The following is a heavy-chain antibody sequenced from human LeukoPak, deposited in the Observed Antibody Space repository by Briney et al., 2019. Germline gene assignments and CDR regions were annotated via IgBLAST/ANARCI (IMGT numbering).Heavy chain of an antibody. CDR3: ARAKWEHAYFDY. CDR1: GYTFTGYY. CDR2: INPNSGGT. D-gene: IGHD1-26*01. V-gene: IGHV1-2*02. J-gene: IGHJ4*02. Sequence: ASVKVSCKASGYTFTGYYMHWVRQAPGQGLEWMGWINPNSGGTNYAQKFQGRVTMTRDTSISTAYMELSRLRSDDTAVYYCARAKWEHAYFDYWGQGTLVTVSS.